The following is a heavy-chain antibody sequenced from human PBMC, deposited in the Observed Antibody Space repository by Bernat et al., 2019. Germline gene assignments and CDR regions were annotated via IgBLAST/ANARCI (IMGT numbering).Heavy chain of an antibody. D-gene: IGHD2/OR15-2a*01. V-gene: IGHV1-69*12. CDR1: GGTFSRYA. J-gene: IGHJ6*02. Sequence: QVQVVQSGAEVKKPGSSVKVSCKASGGTFSRYAIHWVRQAPGQGLEWLGGIIPMFGTEKYARKFQDRVTITADESTSIVYMEVRSLKSEDTAVYYCARGEGEYSYGQFYGMDVWGQGTTVTVAS. CDR3: ARGEGEYSYGQFYGMDV. CDR2: IIPMFGTE.